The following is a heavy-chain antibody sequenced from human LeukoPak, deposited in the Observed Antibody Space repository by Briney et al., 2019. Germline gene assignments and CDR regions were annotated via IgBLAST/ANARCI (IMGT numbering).Heavy chain of an antibody. CDR2: IYYSGST. J-gene: IGHJ4*02. CDR1: GGSISSYY. D-gene: IGHD3-3*01. CDR3: ARASPTIFGVVHFDY. V-gene: IGHV4-59*01. Sequence: SETLSLTCTVSGGSISSYYWSWIRQPPGKGLEWIGYIYYSGSTNYNPSLKSRVTISVEKSKKQFSLKLSSVTAADTAVYYCARASPTIFGVVHFDYWGQGTLVTVSS.